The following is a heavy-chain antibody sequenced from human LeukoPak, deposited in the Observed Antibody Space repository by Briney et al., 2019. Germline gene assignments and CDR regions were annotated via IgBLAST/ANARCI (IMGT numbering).Heavy chain of an antibody. CDR2: IYHTGST. V-gene: IGHV4-4*02. Sequence: SETLSLTCAVSGGSISNNNWWSWVRQPPGRGLEWIGEIYHTGSTNYNPSLKSRVTISVDKSKNQFSLKLTSVTAADTAVYYCARGYYDSSGYYYSDNWGQGTLVTVSS. CDR3: ARGYYDSSGYYYSDN. CDR1: GGSISNNNW. D-gene: IGHD3-22*01. J-gene: IGHJ4*02.